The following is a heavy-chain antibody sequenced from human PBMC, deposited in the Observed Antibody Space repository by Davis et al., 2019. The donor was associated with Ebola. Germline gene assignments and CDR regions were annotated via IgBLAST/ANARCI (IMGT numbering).Heavy chain of an antibody. CDR1: GGTFSSYA. V-gene: IGHV1-69*06. CDR3: ARDAVGDGSYLGGY. J-gene: IGHJ4*02. Sequence: SVKVSCKASGGTFSSYAISWVRQAPGQGLEWMGGIIPIFGTANYAQKFQGRVTITADKSTSTAYMELSSLRSEDTAVYYGARDAVGDGSYLGGYWGQGTLVTVSS. D-gene: IGHD1-26*01. CDR2: IIPIFGTA.